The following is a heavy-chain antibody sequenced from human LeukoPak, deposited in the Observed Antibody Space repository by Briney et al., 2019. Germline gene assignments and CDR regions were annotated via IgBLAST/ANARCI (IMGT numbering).Heavy chain of an antibody. CDR3: AKRAAAGPSDY. V-gene: IGHV3-23*01. J-gene: IGHJ4*02. CDR1: GFTFSSYA. D-gene: IGHD6-13*01. CDR2: ISSSGGST. Sequence: GASLRLSCAASGFTFSSYAMSWVRQAPGKGLEWVSTISSSGGSTYYADSVKGRFTISRDNSKNTLYLQMNSLRAEDTAVYYCAKRAAAGPSDYWGQGTLVTVSS.